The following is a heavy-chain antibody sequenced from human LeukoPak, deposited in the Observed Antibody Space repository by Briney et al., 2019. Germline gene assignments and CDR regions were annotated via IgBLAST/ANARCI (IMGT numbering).Heavy chain of an antibody. Sequence: ASVKVSCKASGYTFTSYYMHWVRQAPGQGLEWMGIINPSGGSTSYAQKFQGRVTMTRDTSTSAVYMELSSLRSEDTAVYYCARDLVLRVATISYNWFDPWGQGTLVTVSS. CDR3: ARDLVLRVATISYNWFDP. D-gene: IGHD5-12*01. V-gene: IGHV1-46*01. CDR1: GYTFTSYY. CDR2: INPSGGST. J-gene: IGHJ5*02.